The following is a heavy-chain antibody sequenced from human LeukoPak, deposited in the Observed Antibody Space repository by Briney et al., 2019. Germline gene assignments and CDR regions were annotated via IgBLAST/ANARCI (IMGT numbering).Heavy chain of an antibody. CDR3: ARGHYGLGP. CDR1: GGSFSGYY. D-gene: IGHD3-10*01. V-gene: IGHV4-34*01. J-gene: IGHJ5*02. CDR2: INHSGST. Sequence: SETLSLTCAVYGGSFSGYYWSWIRQPPGKGLEWIGEINHSGSTDYNPSLKSRVTISLDTSKNQVSLKLSSVTAADTAVYYCARGHYGLGPWGQGSLVTVSS.